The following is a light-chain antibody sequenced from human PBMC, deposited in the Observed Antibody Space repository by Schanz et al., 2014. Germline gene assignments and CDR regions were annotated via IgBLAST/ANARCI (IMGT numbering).Light chain of an antibody. Sequence: EIVLTQSPGTLSLSPGERATLSCKASQSISGYDLAWYQQKPGQAPRLLIYGAFDRATGIPDRFSGSGSGTEFTLTISSLQSEDFAIYYCQQYIDWPRTFGQGTKLESK. V-gene: IGKV3D-15*01. CDR2: GAF. CDR3: QQYIDWPRT. J-gene: IGKJ2*01. CDR1: QSISGY.